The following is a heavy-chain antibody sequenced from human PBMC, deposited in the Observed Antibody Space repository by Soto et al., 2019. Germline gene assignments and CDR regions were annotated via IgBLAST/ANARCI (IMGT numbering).Heavy chain of an antibody. CDR2: IYYSGST. Sequence: QVQLQESAPGLVKPSETLSLTCTVSGGSISSYYWSWIRQPPGKGLEWIGYIYYSGSTNYNPSLKSRVTISVDTSKNQFSLKLSSVTAADTAVYYCARQYGGSYADYWGQGTLVTVSS. V-gene: IGHV4-59*08. CDR1: GGSISSYY. J-gene: IGHJ4*02. D-gene: IGHD1-26*01. CDR3: ARQYGGSYADY.